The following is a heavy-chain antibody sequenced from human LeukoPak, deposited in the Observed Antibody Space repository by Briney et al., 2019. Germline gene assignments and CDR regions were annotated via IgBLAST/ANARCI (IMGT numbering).Heavy chain of an antibody. Sequence: PWGSLRLSCVASGFTFNTYWMSWVRQAPGKGLEWVANINHDGSGKYYVDSVKGRLTISRDNAKNSLYLQMNSLRVEDTAVYYCASDPFNIAAHDAFNFWGQGTAVTVSS. CDR3: ASDPFNIAAHDAFNF. CDR1: GFTFNTYW. J-gene: IGHJ3*01. CDR2: INHDGSGK. V-gene: IGHV3-7*01. D-gene: IGHD2-21*01.